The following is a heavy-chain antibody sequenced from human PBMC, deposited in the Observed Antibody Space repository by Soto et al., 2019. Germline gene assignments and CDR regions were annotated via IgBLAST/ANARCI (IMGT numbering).Heavy chain of an antibody. J-gene: IGHJ6*02. D-gene: IGHD6-6*01. CDR3: ARDWEQLDEAYYRLDL. V-gene: IGHV1-46*01. CDR2: INPSGGST. Sequence: QVQLVQSGAEVKKPGASVKVSCKASGYTFTSYYMHWVRQAPGQGLEWMGIINPSGGSTSYAQKFQDRGTMTRGKSKHTVNMELGSMRSEDTAVDDCARDWEQLDEAYYRLDLWGQGTTVTVSS. CDR1: GYTFTSYY.